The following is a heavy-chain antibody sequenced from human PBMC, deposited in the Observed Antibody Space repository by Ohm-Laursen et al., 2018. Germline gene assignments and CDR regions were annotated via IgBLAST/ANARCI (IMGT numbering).Heavy chain of an antibody. Sequence: SLRLSCSASGFTFSNYSMNWVRQAPGKGLEWVSSISSSTTYIYYADSVKGRFTISRDNAKNSLYLQMNSLRAEDSAVYYCARGHPTGYYFAMDVWGQGTTVTVSS. CDR2: ISSSTTYI. J-gene: IGHJ6*02. CDR3: ARGHPTGYYFAMDV. CDR1: GFTFSNYS. V-gene: IGHV3-21*01.